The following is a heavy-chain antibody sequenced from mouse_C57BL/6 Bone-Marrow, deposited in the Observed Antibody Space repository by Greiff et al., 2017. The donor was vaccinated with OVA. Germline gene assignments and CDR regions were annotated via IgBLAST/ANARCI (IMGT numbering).Heavy chain of an antibody. Sequence: VQLQQPGTELVKPGASVKLSCKASGYTFTSYWMHWVKQRPGQGLEWIGDINPSNGGTNYNEKFKGKATLTVDKSSSTAYMQLSSLTSEASAVYYGARCSYCASSLWYCDVWGTGTTVTVSS. J-gene: IGHJ1*03. D-gene: IGHD1-1*01. V-gene: IGHV1-53*01. CDR1: GYTFTSYW. CDR2: INPSNGGT. CDR3: ARCSYCASSLWYCDV.